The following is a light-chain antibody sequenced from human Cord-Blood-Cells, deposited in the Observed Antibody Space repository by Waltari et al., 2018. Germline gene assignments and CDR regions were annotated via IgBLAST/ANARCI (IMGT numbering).Light chain of an antibody. CDR1: KLGDKY. Sequence: SYELTKPPSVSVSPGQTASITCSGDKLGDKYACWYQQKPGQSPGLVIYQESKRPSGIPERFSGSNSGNTATLTISGTQAMDEADYYCQAWDSSTVVFGGGTKLTVL. J-gene: IGLJ2*01. CDR3: QAWDSSTVV. CDR2: QES. V-gene: IGLV3-1*01.